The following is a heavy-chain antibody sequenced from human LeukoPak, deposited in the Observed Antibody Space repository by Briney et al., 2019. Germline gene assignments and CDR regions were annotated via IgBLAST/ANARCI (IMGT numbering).Heavy chain of an antibody. J-gene: IGHJ4*02. D-gene: IGHD1-26*01. CDR2: IKRKTEGVTT. V-gene: IGHV3-15*01. Sequence: GGSLRLSCAASGFTFSNAWMVWVRQAPGKGLEWVGRIKRKTEGVTTDYAAPVKGRFTISRDDSKNTLYLQPNSLKIEDTAVYYCTTDRYDYWGQGTLVTVSS. CDR1: GFTFSNAW. CDR3: TTDRYDY.